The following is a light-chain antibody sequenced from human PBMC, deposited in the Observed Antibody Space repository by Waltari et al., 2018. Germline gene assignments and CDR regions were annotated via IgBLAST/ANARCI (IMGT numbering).Light chain of an antibody. CDR3: QQYNNWPL. V-gene: IGKV3-15*01. CDR1: QSIGTY. J-gene: IGKJ2*01. Sequence: VITQSPGTLSVSPGERATLPCRATQSIGTYLAWYQQKPGQAPRLLIYGASNRATGVPARFTGSGSGTEFTLTISRLQSEDFGVYFCQQYNNWPLFGQGTKLEIK. CDR2: GAS.